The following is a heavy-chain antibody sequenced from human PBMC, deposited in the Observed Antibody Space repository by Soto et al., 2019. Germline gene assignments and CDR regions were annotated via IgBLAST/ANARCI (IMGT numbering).Heavy chain of an antibody. D-gene: IGHD2-15*01. CDR1: GDSISTVDYF. CDR3: ARGRYCLTGRCFPKSSVS. Sequence: SETLSLTCSVSGDSISTVDYFWAWIRQPPGQALEYIGYIYKSATTYYNPSFESRVAISLDTSKSQFSLNVTSVTAADTAVYFCARGRYCLTGRCFPKSSVSWCQAILLTVS. V-gene: IGHV4-30-4*01. CDR2: IYKSATT. J-gene: IGHJ4*02.